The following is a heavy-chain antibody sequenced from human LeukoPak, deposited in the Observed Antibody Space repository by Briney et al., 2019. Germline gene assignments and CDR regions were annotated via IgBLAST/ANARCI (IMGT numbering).Heavy chain of an antibody. CDR2: ISWDGGST. Sequence: GGSLRLSCAASGFTFSSYAMHWVRQAPGKGLEWVSLISWDGGSTYFADSVKGRFAISRDNAMNTVYLQMNSLRAEDTAVYYCARVLSGSWDWFDPWGQGTLVTVSS. CDR1: GFTFSSYA. D-gene: IGHD3-22*01. J-gene: IGHJ5*02. CDR3: ARVLSGSWDWFDP. V-gene: IGHV3-43D*03.